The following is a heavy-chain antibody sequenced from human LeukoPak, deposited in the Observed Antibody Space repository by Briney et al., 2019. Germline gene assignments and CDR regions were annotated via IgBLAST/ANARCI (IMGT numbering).Heavy chain of an antibody. CDR2: IYYSGSN. V-gene: IGHV4-59*08. CDR1: GCSISSYY. D-gene: IGHD3-10*01. CDR3: ARHEVTMVRGAQDWFDP. J-gene: IGHJ5*02. Sequence: SETLTLTCTVSGCSISSYYLSWIRQPPGKGLEWIGYIYYSGSNNYNPALKSRVTISVDTTKNQYSLKLSSVTAEDTAVYYCARHEVTMVRGAQDWFDPWGQGTLVTVSS.